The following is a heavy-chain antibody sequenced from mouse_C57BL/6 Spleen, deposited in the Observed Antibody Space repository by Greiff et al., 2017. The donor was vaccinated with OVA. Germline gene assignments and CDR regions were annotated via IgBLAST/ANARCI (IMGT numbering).Heavy chain of an antibody. Sequence: VQLQQSGAELVKPGASVKISCKASGYAFSSYWMNWVKQRPGKGLEWIGQIYPGDGDTNYNGKFKGKATLTADKSSSTAYMQLSSLTSEDSAVYFCARSGTGGTWFAYWGQGTLVTVSA. CDR1: GYAFSSYW. J-gene: IGHJ3*01. V-gene: IGHV1-80*01. CDR3: ARSGTGGTWFAY. CDR2: IYPGDGDT. D-gene: IGHD3-1*01.